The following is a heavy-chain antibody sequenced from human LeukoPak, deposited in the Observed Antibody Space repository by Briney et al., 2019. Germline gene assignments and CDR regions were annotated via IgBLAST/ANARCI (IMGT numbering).Heavy chain of an antibody. CDR2: MYLSGTT. Sequence: PSGTLSLTCTVSGDSINSLDLWSWVRQPPGKGLEWIGEMYLSGTTHSNPSVKSRVTISIDKSKNQFYLNLSSVTAADTAVYYCAGLVGRYSSGLYYYYFDYWGQGTLVTVSS. J-gene: IGHJ4*02. CDR1: GDSINSLDL. D-gene: IGHD3-22*01. V-gene: IGHV4-4*02. CDR3: AGLVGRYSSGLYYYYFDY.